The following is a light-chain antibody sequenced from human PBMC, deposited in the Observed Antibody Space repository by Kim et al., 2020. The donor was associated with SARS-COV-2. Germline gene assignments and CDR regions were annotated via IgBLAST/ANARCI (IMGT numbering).Light chain of an antibody. Sequence: EIVLTQSPGTLSLSPGERATLSCRASQSVTRNYLAWYQQKPGQAPRLLIYGASNRATGIPDRFSGSGSGADFTLTISRLEPEDFAVYYCQQYRLYAGSPSSTFGQGTRLEIK. J-gene: IGKJ5*01. V-gene: IGKV3-20*01. CDR1: QSVTRNY. CDR2: GAS. CDR3: QQYRLYAGSPSST.